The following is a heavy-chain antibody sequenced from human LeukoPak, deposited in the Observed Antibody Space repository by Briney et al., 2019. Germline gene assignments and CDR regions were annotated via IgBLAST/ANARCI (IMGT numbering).Heavy chain of an antibody. Sequence: SETLSLTCTVSGSSMSSDYYWGWIRQPPGKGLEWIGSISDSGSAYYNPSLKSRVVISVDTSKNQFSLKLSSVTAADTAVYYCARGPSWLFDYWGQGTLVTVSS. CDR3: ARGPSWLFDY. CDR1: GSSMSSDYY. V-gene: IGHV4-38-2*02. J-gene: IGHJ4*02. CDR2: ISDSGSA. D-gene: IGHD2-2*01.